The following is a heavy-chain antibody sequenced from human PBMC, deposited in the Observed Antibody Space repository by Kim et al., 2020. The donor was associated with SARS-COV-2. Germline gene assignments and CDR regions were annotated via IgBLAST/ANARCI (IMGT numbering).Heavy chain of an antibody. J-gene: IGHJ4*02. D-gene: IGHD3-16*01. CDR3: ARLSAFEGDPALDY. CDR2: IWYDGSNK. V-gene: IGHV3-33*01. Sequence: GGSLRLSCAASGFTFSSYGMHWVRQAPGKGLEWVAVIWYDGSNKYYADSVKGRFTISRDNSKNTLYLQMNSLRAEDTAVYYCARLSAFEGDPALDYWGQGTLVTVSS. CDR1: GFTFSSYG.